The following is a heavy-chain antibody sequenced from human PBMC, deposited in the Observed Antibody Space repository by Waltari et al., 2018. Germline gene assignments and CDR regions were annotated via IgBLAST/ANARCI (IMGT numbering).Heavy chain of an antibody. D-gene: IGHD3-10*01. CDR2: ISVRGDST. V-gene: IGHV3-23*01. CDR3: AKDSVGYYFDY. J-gene: IGHJ4*02. Sequence: EVQLLESGGGLVQPGGSLCISCGASGFSVRSLAMTWVRQVPGKGLEWVSTISVRGDSTYFADSVKGRFSISRDNSKNTLYLQMNTLRAEDTAIYYCAKDSVGYYFDYWGQGTLVTVSS. CDR1: GFSVRSLA.